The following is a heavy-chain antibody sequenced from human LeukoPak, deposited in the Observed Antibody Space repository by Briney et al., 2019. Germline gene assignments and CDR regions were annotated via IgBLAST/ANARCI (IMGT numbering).Heavy chain of an antibody. CDR2: IIPIFGTA. D-gene: IGHD1-26*01. CDR1: GGTFSSYA. CDR3: ARLYSGSYYSVAFDI. V-gene: IGHV1-69*06. Sequence: SVKVSCKASGGTFSSYAISWVRQAPGQGLEWMGGIIPIFGTANYAQKFQGRVTITADKSTSTAYMELSSLRSEDMAVYYCARLYSGSYYSVAFDIWGQGTMVIVSS. J-gene: IGHJ3*02.